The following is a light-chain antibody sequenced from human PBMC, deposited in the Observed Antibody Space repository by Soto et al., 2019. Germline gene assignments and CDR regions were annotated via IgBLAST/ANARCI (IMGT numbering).Light chain of an antibody. Sequence: QSVLTQPASVSGSPGQSITISCSGTSSDVGSYNLVSWYQQHPGKAPKLIIYEDTKRPSGLSDRFSGSKSGNTASLTISGLLAEDEADYYCCSYAGSSTWVFGGGTQLTVL. J-gene: IGLJ7*01. CDR2: EDT. V-gene: IGLV2-23*01. CDR1: SSDVGSYNL. CDR3: CSYAGSSTWV.